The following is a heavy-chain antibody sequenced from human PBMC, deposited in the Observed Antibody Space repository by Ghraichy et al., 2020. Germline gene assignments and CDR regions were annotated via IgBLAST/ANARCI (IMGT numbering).Heavy chain of an antibody. CDR2: INHSGST. Sequence: GSLRLSCAVYGGSFSGYYWSWIRQPPGKGLEWIGEINHSGSTNYNPSLKSRVTISVDTSKNQFSLKLSSVTAADTAVYYCARRIPGGFDYWGQGTLVTVSS. CDR1: GGSFSGYY. D-gene: IGHD2-15*01. V-gene: IGHV4-34*01. CDR3: ARRIPGGFDY. J-gene: IGHJ4*02.